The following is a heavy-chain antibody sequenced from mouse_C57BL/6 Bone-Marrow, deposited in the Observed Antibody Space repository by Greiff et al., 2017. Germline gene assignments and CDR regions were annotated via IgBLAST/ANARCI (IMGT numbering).Heavy chain of an antibody. Sequence: DVMLVESGPGMVKPSQSLSLTCTVTGYSITSGYDWHWIRHFPGNKLEWMGYISYSGSTNYNPSLKSRISITHDTSKNHFFLKLNSVTTEDTATYYCARGGFPWFAYWGQGTLVTVSA. CDR2: ISYSGST. CDR1: GYSITSGYD. J-gene: IGHJ3*01. CDR3: ARGGFPWFAY. V-gene: IGHV3-1*01.